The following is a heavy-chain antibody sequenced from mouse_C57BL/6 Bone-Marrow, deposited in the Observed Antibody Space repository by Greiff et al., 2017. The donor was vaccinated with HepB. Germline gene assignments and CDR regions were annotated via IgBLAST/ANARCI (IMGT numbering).Heavy chain of an antibody. J-gene: IGHJ1*03. D-gene: IGHD4-1*01. CDR1: GFSLTSYG. V-gene: IGHV2-2*01. CDR2: IWSGGST. Sequence: VQRVESGPGLVQPSQSLSITCTVSGFSLTSYGVHWVRQSPGKGLEWLGVIWSGGSTDYNAAFISRLSISKDNSKSQVFFKMNSLQADDTAIYYCARNWDAWYFDVWGTGTTVTVSS. CDR3: ARNWDAWYFDV.